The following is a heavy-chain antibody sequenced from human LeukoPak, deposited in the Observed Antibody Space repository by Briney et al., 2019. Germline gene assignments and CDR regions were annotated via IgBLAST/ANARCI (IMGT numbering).Heavy chain of an antibody. CDR1: GFTFSSYA. V-gene: IGHV3-23*01. D-gene: IGHD2-8*01. CDR3: TKRKYCTKGVCYLDY. CDR2: ISGGGTT. J-gene: IGHJ4*02. Sequence: PGGSLRLSCAASGFTFSSYAMSWVRQAPGKGLEWVSTISGGGTTYYADSVKGRFTISRDDSKNTLYLQMNSLRAEDTAVYYCTKRKYCTKGVCYLDYWGQGTRVTVSS.